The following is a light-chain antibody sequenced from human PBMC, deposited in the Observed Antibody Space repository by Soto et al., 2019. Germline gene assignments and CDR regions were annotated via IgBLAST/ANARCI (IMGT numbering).Light chain of an antibody. V-gene: IGLV2-14*01. CDR3: SSCTSSSTRV. J-gene: IGLJ2*01. CDR2: EVS. Sequence: QSVLTQPASVSGSPGQSITISCTGTSSDVGGYNYVFWYQQHPGKAPKLMIYEVSNRPSGVSNRFSGSKSGNTASLTISGLQAEDEADYYCSSCTSSSTRVFGGGTKVTVL. CDR1: SSDVGGYNY.